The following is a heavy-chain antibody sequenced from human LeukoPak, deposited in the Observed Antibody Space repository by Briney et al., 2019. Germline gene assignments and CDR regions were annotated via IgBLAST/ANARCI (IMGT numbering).Heavy chain of an antibody. J-gene: IGHJ4*02. CDR2: IEEDGSEK. CDR3: ARDGSGGFFDH. V-gene: IGHV3-7*04. CDR1: GFTFRSYW. D-gene: IGHD5-12*01. Sequence: GGSLRLSCAASGFTFRSYWISWVRQAPGKGLEWVANIEEDGSEKDYADTVKGRFTISRDNAEKSLYLQMNTLRAEDTAVYYCARDGSGGFFDHWGQGTLVTVSS.